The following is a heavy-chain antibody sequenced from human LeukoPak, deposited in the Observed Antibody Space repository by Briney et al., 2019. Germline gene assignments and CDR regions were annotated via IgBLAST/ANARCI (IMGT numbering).Heavy chain of an antibody. CDR2: IRYDGSDK. J-gene: IGHJ3*02. D-gene: IGHD2-2*01. CDR3: AKDPHLGYCSSTSCYGVAFHI. Sequence: PGGSLRLSCAASGSTFSGSGMHWVRQAPGKGLEWVAFIRYDGSDKYYADSVKGRFTISRDNSKNTLYLQMNSLRAEDTAVYYCAKDPHLGYCSSTSCYGVAFHIWGQGTMVTVSS. CDR1: GSTFSGSG. V-gene: IGHV3-30*02.